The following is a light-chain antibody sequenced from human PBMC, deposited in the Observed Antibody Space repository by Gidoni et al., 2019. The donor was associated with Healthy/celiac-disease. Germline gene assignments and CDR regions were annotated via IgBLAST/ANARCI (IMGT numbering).Light chain of an antibody. V-gene: IGKV1-8*01. CDR3: QPYYSYPYT. CDR1: QGISSY. Sequence: AIRITQSPSSLSASTGDRVTITCRASQGISSYLAWYQQKPGKAPKLLIYAASTLQSGVPSRFSGSGSGTDFTLTISCLQSEDFATYYCQPYYSYPYTFGQGTKLEIK. J-gene: IGKJ2*01. CDR2: AAS.